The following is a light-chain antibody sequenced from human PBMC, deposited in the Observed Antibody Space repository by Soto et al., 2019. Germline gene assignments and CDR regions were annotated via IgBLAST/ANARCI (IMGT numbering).Light chain of an antibody. CDR3: PQHNAWPLT. CDR1: QTVGTS. CDR2: GAS. J-gene: IGKJ4*01. Sequence: EIVLTQSPATLSVSPGERATLSCRASQTVGTSLVWYQQKPGQAPSLLIYGASTRAAGIPARFSGSGSGTDVTLTISSLQSEDFAVYYCPQHNAWPLTFGGGTEVEIK. V-gene: IGKV3-15*01.